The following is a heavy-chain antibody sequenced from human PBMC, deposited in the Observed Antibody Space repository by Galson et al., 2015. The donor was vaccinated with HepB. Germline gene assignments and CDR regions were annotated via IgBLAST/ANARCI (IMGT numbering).Heavy chain of an antibody. CDR1: GLTKYA. CDR2: IGCNDGTT. V-gene: IGHV3-23*01. Sequence: SLRLSCAASGLTKYATTWVRQAPGKGLEWVSTIGCNDGTTYYADSVKGRFTISRDNSKNTLYLQMNSLRVEDTAIYYCAKTTGRFSADFFWGQGTLVTVSS. CDR3: AKTTGRFSADFF. J-gene: IGHJ1*01. D-gene: IGHD2-8*02.